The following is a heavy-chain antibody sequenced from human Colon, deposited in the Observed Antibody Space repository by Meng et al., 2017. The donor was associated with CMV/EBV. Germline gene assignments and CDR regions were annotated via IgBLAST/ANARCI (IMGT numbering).Heavy chain of an antibody. CDR1: GFTFSSYS. Sequence: GGSLRLSCAASGFTFSSYSMNWVRQAPGKGLEWVSSISTGSSNIYYADSVKGRFTISRDNPKNSLDLQMNSLRAEDTAVYFCLFSRGRSCSSASCPDFAYWGQGTLVTVSS. D-gene: IGHD2-2*01. CDR2: ISTGSSNI. J-gene: IGHJ4*02. CDR3: LFSRGRSCSSASCPDFAY. V-gene: IGHV3-21*01.